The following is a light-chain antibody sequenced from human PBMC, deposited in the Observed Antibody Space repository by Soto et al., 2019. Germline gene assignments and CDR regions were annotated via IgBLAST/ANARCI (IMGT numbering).Light chain of an antibody. CDR2: ASS. Sequence: EIVLTQSPGTLSLSPGERATLSCRASQSVSSSNVSWYQQKPGQARRLLIDASSSGATGIPDRFSGSGSGTDFTLTIRRLEPEDFAVYFCQKYGSSPRFGPGTKVDIK. CDR1: QSVSSSN. J-gene: IGKJ3*01. CDR3: QKYGSSPR. V-gene: IGKV3-20*01.